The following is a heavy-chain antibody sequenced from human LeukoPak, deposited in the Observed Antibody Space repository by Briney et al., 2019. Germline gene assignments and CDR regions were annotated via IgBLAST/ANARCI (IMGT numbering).Heavy chain of an antibody. V-gene: IGHV1-18*01. J-gene: IGHJ4*02. CDR1: GHTFTSYG. CDR3: ARRYCSGGSCYMTFDY. D-gene: IGHD2-15*01. Sequence: GASVKVSCKASGHTFTSYGISWVRQAPGQGLEWMGWISAYYGNTNYAQKLQGRVTMTTDTSTSTAYMELRSLRSDDTAVYYCARRYCSGGSCYMTFDYWGQGTLVTVSS. CDR2: ISAYYGNT.